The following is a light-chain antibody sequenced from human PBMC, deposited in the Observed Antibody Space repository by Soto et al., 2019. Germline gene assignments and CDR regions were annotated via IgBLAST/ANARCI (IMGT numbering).Light chain of an antibody. CDR2: DVS. Sequence: QSVLTQRASVAGSPGQSITISCTGTSSDVGGYKYVSWYQEHPGKAPKLMIYDVSNRPSGVSDRFSGSKSGNTAPLTISGLQAEDEADYYCSSFTSSNTQVFGGGTKVTVL. V-gene: IGLV2-14*01. CDR1: SSDVGGYKY. CDR3: SSFTSSNTQV. J-gene: IGLJ2*01.